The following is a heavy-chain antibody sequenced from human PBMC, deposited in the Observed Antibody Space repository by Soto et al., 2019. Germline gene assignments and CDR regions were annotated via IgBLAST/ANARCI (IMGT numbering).Heavy chain of an antibody. CDR3: ARRYGDCFDF. CDR2: IYYTGST. D-gene: IGHD4-17*01. J-gene: IGHJ4*02. V-gene: IGHV4-59*08. CDR1: GGSISSYY. Sequence: SETLSLTCAVSGGSISSYYWSWIRQPPGKGLEWIAYIYYTGSTNYNPSLKSRVTLSADTSKNQFSLKLSSVTAADTAVYYCARRYGDCFDFWGQGTLVTVSS.